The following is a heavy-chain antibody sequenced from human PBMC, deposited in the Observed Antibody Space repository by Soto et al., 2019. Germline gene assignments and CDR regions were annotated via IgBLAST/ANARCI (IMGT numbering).Heavy chain of an antibody. CDR3: AKGEGYKWNYEFDP. V-gene: IGHV3-11*06. Sequence: GGSLRLSCAASGFTFSDYYMSWIRQAPGKGLEWVSYVSDSSSNTNYGDSVKGRFTISRDNAKNLLYLQMNSLRAEDTAVYYCAKGEGYKWNYEFDPWGQGTLVTVSS. J-gene: IGHJ5*02. CDR1: GFTFSDYY. CDR2: VSDSSSNT. D-gene: IGHD1-7*01.